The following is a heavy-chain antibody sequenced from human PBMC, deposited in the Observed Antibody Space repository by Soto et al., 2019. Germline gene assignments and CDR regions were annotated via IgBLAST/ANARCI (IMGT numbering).Heavy chain of an antibody. CDR3: ATTGNPVGAMDYYYYYGMDV. CDR2: IYPGDSDT. D-gene: IGHD1-26*01. J-gene: IGHJ6*02. CDR1: GYSFTSYW. Sequence: PGESLKISCKGSGYSFTSYWIGWVRQMPGKGLEWMGIIYPGDSDTRYSPSFQGQVTISADKSISTAYLQWSSLKASDTAMYYCATTGNPVGAMDYYYYYGMDVWGQGTTVTVSS. V-gene: IGHV5-51*01.